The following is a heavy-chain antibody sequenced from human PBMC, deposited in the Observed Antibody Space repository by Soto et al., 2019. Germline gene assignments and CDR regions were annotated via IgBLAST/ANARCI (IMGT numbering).Heavy chain of an antibody. D-gene: IGHD3-10*01. Sequence: EVLLVESGGGMVQPGGSLKLSCAASGFVFKDSSIHWVRQASGKGLEWVGRIRDRAYSYATAYAESVKGRFTISRDDSNHTAYLQMSGLNTEDTAIYYCTRLISAAHDYWGQGPLVTVSS. V-gene: IGHV3-73*01. J-gene: IGHJ4*02. CDR2: IRDRAYSYAT. CDR1: GFVFKDSS. CDR3: TRLISAAHDY.